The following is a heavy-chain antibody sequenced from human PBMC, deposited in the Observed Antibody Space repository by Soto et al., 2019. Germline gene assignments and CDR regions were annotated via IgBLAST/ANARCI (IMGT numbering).Heavy chain of an antibody. CDR3: ANQVVRGSRARYGMDV. J-gene: IGHJ6*02. CDR1: GFTFSSYS. CDR2: ISSSSSTI. D-gene: IGHD3-10*01. V-gene: IGHV3-48*02. Sequence: GGSMRLSCAASGFTFSSYSMNWVRQAPGKGLEWVSYISSSSSTIYYADSVKGRFTISRDNAKNSLYLQMNSLRDEDTAVYYCANQVVRGSRARYGMDVWGQGTTVTVSS.